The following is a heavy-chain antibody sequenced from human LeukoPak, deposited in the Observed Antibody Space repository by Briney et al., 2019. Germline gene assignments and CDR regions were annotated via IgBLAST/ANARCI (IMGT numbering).Heavy chain of an antibody. Sequence: SETLSLTCAVYGGSFSGYYWSWIRQPPGKGLEWIGYIYYSGSTNYNPSLKSRVTISVDTSKNQFSLKLSSVTAADTAVYYCARDANYYDSSGYYLYNWFDPWGQGTLVTVSS. CDR3: ARDANYYDSSGYYLYNWFDP. CDR2: IYYSGST. CDR1: GGSFSGYY. D-gene: IGHD3-22*01. J-gene: IGHJ5*02. V-gene: IGHV4-59*01.